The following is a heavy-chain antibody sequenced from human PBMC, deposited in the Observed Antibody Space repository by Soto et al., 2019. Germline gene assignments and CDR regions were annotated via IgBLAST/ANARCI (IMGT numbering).Heavy chain of an antibody. CDR3: ARTAAAGKYYYGVDV. J-gene: IGHJ6*02. V-gene: IGHV5-51*01. CDR1: GYSFTSYW. Sequence: GESLKISCKGSGYSFTSYWIGWVRQMPGKGLEWMGIIYPGDSDTRYSPSFQGQVTISADKSITTAYLQGSSLKASDTAMYYCARTAAAGKYYYGVDVRGQGTTVSV. D-gene: IGHD6-13*01. CDR2: IYPGDSDT.